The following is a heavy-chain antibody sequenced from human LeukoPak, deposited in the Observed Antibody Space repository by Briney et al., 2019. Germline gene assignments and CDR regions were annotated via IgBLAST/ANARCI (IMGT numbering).Heavy chain of an antibody. V-gene: IGHV1-18*01. D-gene: IGHD2-2*01. CDR2: ISAYNGNT. CDR1: GYTFTSYG. CDR3: ARDHCSSTSCYYNWFDP. Sequence: ASVKVSCKASGYTFTSYGISWVRQAPGQGLEWMGWISAYNGNTSYAQKLQGRVTMTTDTSTSTAYMELRSLRSDDTAVYYCARDHCSSTSCYYNWFDPWGQGTLVTVSS. J-gene: IGHJ5*02.